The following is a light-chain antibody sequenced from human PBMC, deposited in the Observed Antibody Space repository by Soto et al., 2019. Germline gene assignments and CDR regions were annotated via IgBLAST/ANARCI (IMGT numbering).Light chain of an antibody. Sequence: DIQMTQFPSTLSASVGDRVTITCRASQTTNTWLAWYQQKPGTAPKLLIYDASSLEGGVQSRFSASVSGTEFTLTISSLQPDDLATYYCQQYISYPYTFGQGTKVEIK. V-gene: IGKV1-5*01. CDR3: QQYISYPYT. CDR1: QTTNTW. CDR2: DAS. J-gene: IGKJ2*01.